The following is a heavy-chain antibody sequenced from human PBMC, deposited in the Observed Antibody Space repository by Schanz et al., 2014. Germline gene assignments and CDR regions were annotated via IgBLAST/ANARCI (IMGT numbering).Heavy chain of an antibody. CDR3: TKGLLPVRALADVFDG. CDR1: GFNFKAYA. CDR2: IEFSGGTT. D-gene: IGHD2-21*01. J-gene: IGHJ3*01. Sequence: EAQLLESGGGLVQPGGSLRLSCAASGFNFKAYAMSWVRQAPGKGLEWVSGIEFSGGTTYYADSVKGRFTISRDNSKNILTMQMSSLRAEDTALYYCTKGLLPVRALADVFDGCGQGTMVTVS. V-gene: IGHV3-23*01.